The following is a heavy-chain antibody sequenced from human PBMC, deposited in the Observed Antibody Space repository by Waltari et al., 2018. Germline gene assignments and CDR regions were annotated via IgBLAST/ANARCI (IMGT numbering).Heavy chain of an antibody. CDR2: IKKDGSEK. CDR1: GFTFSDYW. V-gene: IGHV3-7*01. J-gene: IGHJ4*02. CDR3: ARDHSVGAAGLLVNY. D-gene: IGHD6-13*01. Sequence: EVKLVESGGGLVQPGGSLRLSCAASGFTFSDYWMSWFREAPGKGLEWGAKIKKDGSEKNYVDSVRGRFTISRDKAKNSLYLQMNHLRAEDTAVYYCARDHSVGAAGLLVNYWGQGTLVTVSS.